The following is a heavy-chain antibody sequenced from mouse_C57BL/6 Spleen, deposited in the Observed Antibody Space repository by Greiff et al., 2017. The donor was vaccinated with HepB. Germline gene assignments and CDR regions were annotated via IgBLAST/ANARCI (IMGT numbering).Heavy chain of an antibody. CDR1: GYAFSSSW. CDR3: ARGGYYGRAMDY. D-gene: IGHD1-1*01. Sequence: VQLQQSGPELVKPGASVKISCKASGYAFSSSWLNWVKQRPGKGLEWIGRIYPGDGDTNYNRKFKGKATLTADKSSSTAYMQLSSLTSEDSAVYFCARGGYYGRAMDYWGQGTSVTVSS. V-gene: IGHV1-82*01. J-gene: IGHJ4*01. CDR2: IYPGDGDT.